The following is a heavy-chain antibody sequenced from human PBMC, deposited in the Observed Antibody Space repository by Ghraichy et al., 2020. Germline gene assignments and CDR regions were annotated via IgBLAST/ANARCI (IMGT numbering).Heavy chain of an antibody. Sequence: SVKVSCKASGGTFSSYAISWVRQAPGQGLEWMGGIIPIFGTANYAQKFQGRVTITADESTSTAYMELSSLRSEDTAVYYCARRRPTLEYGYYYYGMDVWGQGTTVTVS. V-gene: IGHV1-69*13. CDR2: IIPIFGTA. D-gene: IGHD2-8*01. CDR3: ARRRPTLEYGYYYYGMDV. J-gene: IGHJ6*02. CDR1: GGTFSSYA.